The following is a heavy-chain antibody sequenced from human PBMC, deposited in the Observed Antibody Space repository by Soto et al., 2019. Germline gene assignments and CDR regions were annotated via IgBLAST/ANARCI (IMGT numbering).Heavy chain of an antibody. CDR1: GGTFSSYA. CDR3: ARENTAMVWSHWFDS. Sequence: QVQLVQSGAEVKKPGSSVKVSCKASGGTFSSYAISWVRQAPGQGLEWMGGIISIFGTANYAQKFQGRVTITAYESTSTAYMELSSLTSEDTAVYYCARENTAMVWSHWFDSWGQGTLVTVSS. V-gene: IGHV1-69*19. CDR2: IISIFGTA. D-gene: IGHD5-18*01. J-gene: IGHJ5*01.